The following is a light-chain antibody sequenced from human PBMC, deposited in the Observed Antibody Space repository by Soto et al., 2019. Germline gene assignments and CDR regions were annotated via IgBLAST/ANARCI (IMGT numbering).Light chain of an antibody. CDR3: CSYAGSSTYV. V-gene: IGLV2-23*01. CDR1: SSDFGSYNL. J-gene: IGLJ1*01. Sequence: QSALTQPASVSGSPGQSITISCTGTSSDFGSYNLVSWYQQHPGKAPKLMIYEDSKRPSGVSNRFSGSKSGITASLTISGLQAEDDADYYCCSYAGSSTYVFGTGTQLTVL. CDR2: EDS.